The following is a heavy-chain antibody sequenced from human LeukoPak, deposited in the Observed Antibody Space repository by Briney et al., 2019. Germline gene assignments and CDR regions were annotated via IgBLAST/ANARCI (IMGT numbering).Heavy chain of an antibody. Sequence: GGSLRLSCAASGFTFGSYGMHWVRQAPGKGLEWVAVIWYDGSNKYYADSVKGRFTISRDNSKNTLYLQMNSLRAEDTAVYYCARDRSGYSDAFDIWGKGTTVTVSS. CDR3: ARDRSGYSDAFDI. D-gene: IGHD6-13*01. CDR1: GFTFGSYG. J-gene: IGHJ3*02. V-gene: IGHV3-33*01. CDR2: IWYDGSNK.